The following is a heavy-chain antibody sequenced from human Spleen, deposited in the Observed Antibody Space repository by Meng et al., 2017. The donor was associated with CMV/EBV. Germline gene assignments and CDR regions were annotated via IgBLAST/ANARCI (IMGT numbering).Heavy chain of an antibody. Sequence: QVQLQQLGAGLLKTSETLSLTCAVYGGSFSGYYWSWILQPPGKGLEWIGEINHSGSTNYNPSLKSRVTISVDTSKNQFSLKLSSVTAADTAVYYCARSGRFDYWGQGTLVTVSS. CDR1: GGSFSGYY. V-gene: IGHV4-34*01. CDR3: ARSGRFDY. D-gene: IGHD1-14*01. CDR2: INHSGST. J-gene: IGHJ4*02.